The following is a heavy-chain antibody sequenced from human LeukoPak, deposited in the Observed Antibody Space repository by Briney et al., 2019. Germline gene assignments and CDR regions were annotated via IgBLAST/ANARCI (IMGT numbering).Heavy chain of an antibody. Sequence: KPSETLSLTCTVSGLSFTTDSYCWGWIRQPPGKGLEWIGYDYCGGNTNYDPSLKRRVTISVDTSKNQFSLTLTSVTAADTAVYFCARDHFGSLDSWGQGILVTVSS. D-gene: IGHD3-10*01. V-gene: IGHV4-61*01. CDR3: ARDHFGSLDS. CDR1: GLSFTTDSYC. J-gene: IGHJ4*02. CDR2: DYCGGNT.